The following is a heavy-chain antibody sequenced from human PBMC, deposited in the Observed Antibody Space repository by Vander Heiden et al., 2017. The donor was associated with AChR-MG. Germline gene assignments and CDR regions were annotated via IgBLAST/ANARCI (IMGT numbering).Heavy chain of an antibody. CDR3: ARGNGDGDAFDI. CDR2: IWYDGSNK. Sequence: QVQLVESGGGVVQPGRSLRLSCAASGFTFSNYGMHGVRQAPGKGLEWVAVIWYDGSNKYYADSVKGRFTISRDNSKNTLYLQMNSLRAEDTAIYYCARGNGDGDAFDIWGQGTMVTVSS. J-gene: IGHJ3*02. CDR1: GFTFSNYG. V-gene: IGHV3-33*01.